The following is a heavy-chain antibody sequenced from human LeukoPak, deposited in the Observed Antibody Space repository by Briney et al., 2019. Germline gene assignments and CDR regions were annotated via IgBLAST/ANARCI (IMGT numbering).Heavy chain of an antibody. CDR1: GFTVSSYA. Sequence: PGGSLRLSCAASGFTVSSYAMTWVRQAPGKGLEWVSAIGGNGGSTYYADSVKGRFTISRDNSKNTLYLQMNSLRVEDTAVYYCAKGWLRLVDYWGQGTLVTVSS. CDR2: IGGNGGST. V-gene: IGHV3-23*01. D-gene: IGHD5-12*01. J-gene: IGHJ4*02. CDR3: AKGWLRLVDY.